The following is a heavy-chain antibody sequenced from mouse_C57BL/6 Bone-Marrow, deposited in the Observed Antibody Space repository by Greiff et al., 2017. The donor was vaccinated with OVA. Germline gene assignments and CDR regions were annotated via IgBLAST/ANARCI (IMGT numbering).Heavy chain of an antibody. Sequence: DVQLQESGPELVKPGASVKIPCKASGYTFTDYNMDWVKQSHGKSLEWIGDINPNNGGTIYNQKFKGKATLTVDKSSSTAYMELRSLTSEDTAVYYCARVTTVVYYYAMDYWGQGTSVTVSS. J-gene: IGHJ4*01. V-gene: IGHV1-18*01. CDR1: GYTFTDYN. CDR2: INPNNGGT. CDR3: ARVTTVVYYYAMDY. D-gene: IGHD1-1*01.